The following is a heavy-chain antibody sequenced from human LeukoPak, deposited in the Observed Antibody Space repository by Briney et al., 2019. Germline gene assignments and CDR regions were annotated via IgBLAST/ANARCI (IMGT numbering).Heavy chain of an antibody. CDR2: ISSSSSYI. Sequence: GGSLRLSCAASGFTFSSYSMNWVRQAPGKGLEWVSSISSSSSYIYYADSVKGRFTISRDNAKNSLYLQMNSLRAEDTAVYYCAREIGGRPHEYCSSTSCYGWYWFDPWGQGTLVTVSS. CDR1: GFTFSSYS. J-gene: IGHJ5*02. D-gene: IGHD2-2*01. V-gene: IGHV3-21*04. CDR3: AREIGGRPHEYCSSTSCYGWYWFDP.